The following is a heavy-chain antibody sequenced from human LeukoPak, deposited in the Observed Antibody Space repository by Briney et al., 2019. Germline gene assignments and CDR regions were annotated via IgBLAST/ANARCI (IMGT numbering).Heavy chain of an antibody. V-gene: IGHV1-8*01. CDR2: MNPNSGNT. J-gene: IGHJ5*01. CDR1: EYTFTSYD. CDR3: ARSNHGGKPWFGP. Sequence: GASVKVSCKASEYTFTSYDINWVRQATGQGLEWMGWMNPNSGNTGYTQKFQGRVTMTRDTSISTAYMELSSLRSEDTAVYFCARSNHGGKPWFGPLGQGTLVIVSS. D-gene: IGHD4-23*01.